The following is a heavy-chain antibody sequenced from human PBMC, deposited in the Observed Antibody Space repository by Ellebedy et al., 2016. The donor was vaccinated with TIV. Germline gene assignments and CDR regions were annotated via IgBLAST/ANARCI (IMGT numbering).Heavy chain of an antibody. CDR2: ISAYNGDT. CDR3: ARGFYEKFDP. J-gene: IGHJ5*02. CDR1: GYTFSSYG. D-gene: IGHD2/OR15-2a*01. V-gene: IGHV1-18*04. Sequence: ASVKVSCKASGYTFSSYGISWVRQAPGQGLEWMGWISAYNGDTNYAQKFQGRVTMTTDTFASAAYLELRSLRSDDTAVYYCARGFYEKFDPWGQGTLVTVSS.